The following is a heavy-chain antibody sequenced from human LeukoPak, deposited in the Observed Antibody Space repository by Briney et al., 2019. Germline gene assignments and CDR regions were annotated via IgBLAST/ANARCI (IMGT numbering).Heavy chain of an antibody. D-gene: IGHD7-27*01. CDR3: TTENWGSTH. V-gene: IGHV3-73*01. J-gene: IGHJ4*02. CDR2: IRSKANSYAT. Sequence: LPGGSLRLSCAASGFTFSGSAMHWVRQASGKGLEWVGRIRSKANSYATAYAASVKGRFTISRDDSKNTLYLQMNSLKTEDTAVYHCTTENWGSTHWGQGTLVTVSS. CDR1: GFTFSGSA.